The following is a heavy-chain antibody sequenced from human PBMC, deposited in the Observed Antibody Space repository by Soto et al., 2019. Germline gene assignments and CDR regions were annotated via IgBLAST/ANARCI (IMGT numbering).Heavy chain of an antibody. J-gene: IGHJ4*02. CDR2: IYYSGST. D-gene: IGHD5-12*01. Sequence: TSETLSLTCTVAGGSIRSYYWSWIRQPPGKGLEWIGYIYYSGSTNYNPSLKSRVTISVDTSKNQFSLKLNSVTAADTAVYYCARRVDIVAGFDYWGQGTLVTVSS. V-gene: IGHV4-59*08. CDR3: ARRVDIVAGFDY. CDR1: GGSIRSYY.